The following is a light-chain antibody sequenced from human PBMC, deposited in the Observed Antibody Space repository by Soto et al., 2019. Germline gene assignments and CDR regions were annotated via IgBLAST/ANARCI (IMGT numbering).Light chain of an antibody. CDR3: KQNYGAQWT. CDR1: QSLSTY. V-gene: IGKV1-39*01. Sequence: DIQLPQSPSSLSPSVGDRVTITCRASQSLSTYLNWYQQKPGEAHKLMIYAAYSLQSGVQSRFRGSRSGTDFTLTIRSLQPEDFATYYCKQNYGAQWTFGQGTKVDIK. J-gene: IGKJ1*01. CDR2: AAY.